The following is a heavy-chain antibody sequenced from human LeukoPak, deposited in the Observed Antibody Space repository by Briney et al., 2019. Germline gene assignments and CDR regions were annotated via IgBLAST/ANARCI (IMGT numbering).Heavy chain of an antibody. V-gene: IGHV1-69*05. CDR3: ARDCSGGSCYFSLDY. Sequence: GSSVKVSCKASGGTFSSYAISWVRQAPGQGLEWMGGIIPIFGTANYAQKFQGRVTITTDESTSTAYMELSSLRSEDTAVYYCARDCSGGSCYFSLDYWGQGTLVTVSS. CDR2: IIPIFGTA. J-gene: IGHJ4*02. D-gene: IGHD2-15*01. CDR1: GGTFSSYA.